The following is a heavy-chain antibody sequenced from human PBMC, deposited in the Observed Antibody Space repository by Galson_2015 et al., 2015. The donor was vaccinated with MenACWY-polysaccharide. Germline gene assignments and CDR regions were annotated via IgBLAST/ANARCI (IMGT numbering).Heavy chain of an antibody. J-gene: IGHJ4*02. CDR1: GLRVSESF. CDR3: ARESNWAYDS. Sequence: SLRLSCAVSGLRVSESFLSWVRQVPGRGLEYVSDIYPSGATYYRDSVRGRFTMSRDAFQDSLYLQMNNLRVKDTAIYFCARESNWAYDSWGTGTLVTVSS. D-gene: IGHD3-16*01. CDR2: IYPSGAT. V-gene: IGHV3-53*01.